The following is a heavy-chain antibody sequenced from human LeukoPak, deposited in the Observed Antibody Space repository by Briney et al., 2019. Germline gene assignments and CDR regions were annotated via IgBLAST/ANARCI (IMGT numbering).Heavy chain of an antibody. CDR3: ARAAGSGYDLSYYYYYMDV. CDR1: GYTFTSCD. J-gene: IGHJ6*03. CDR2: MNPNSGNT. D-gene: IGHD5-12*01. Sequence: ASVKVSCKASGYTFTSCDINWVRQATGQGLEWMGWMNPNSGNTGYAQKFQGRVTMTTDTSTSTAYMELRSLRSDDTAVYYCARAAGSGYDLSYYYYYMDVWGKGTTVTVSS. V-gene: IGHV1-8*01.